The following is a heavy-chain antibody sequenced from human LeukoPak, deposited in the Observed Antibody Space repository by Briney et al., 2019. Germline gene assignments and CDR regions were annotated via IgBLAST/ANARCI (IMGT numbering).Heavy chain of an antibody. Sequence: GGSLRLSCAASGFTFSSYSMNWVRQAPGKELEWVSSISSSSSYIYYADSVKGRFTISRDNSKNTLYLQMNSLRAEDTAVYYCAKSAVGATSYNWFDPWGQGTLVTVSS. D-gene: IGHD1-26*01. CDR2: ISSSSSYI. CDR3: AKSAVGATSYNWFDP. J-gene: IGHJ5*02. CDR1: GFTFSSYS. V-gene: IGHV3-21*04.